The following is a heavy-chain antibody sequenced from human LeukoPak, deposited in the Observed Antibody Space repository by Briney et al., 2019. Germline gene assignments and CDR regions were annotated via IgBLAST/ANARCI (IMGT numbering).Heavy chain of an antibody. D-gene: IGHD6-19*01. CDR1: GGSFSGYY. Sequence: TSETLSLTCAVYGGSFSGYYWSWIRQPPGKGLEWIGEINHSGSTYYNPSLKSRVTISVDTSKNQFSLKLSSVTAADTAVYYCARRRGNYSSGWVPTRRGFDPWGQGTLVTVSS. CDR2: INHSGST. J-gene: IGHJ5*02. V-gene: IGHV4-34*01. CDR3: ARRRGNYSSGWVPTRRGFDP.